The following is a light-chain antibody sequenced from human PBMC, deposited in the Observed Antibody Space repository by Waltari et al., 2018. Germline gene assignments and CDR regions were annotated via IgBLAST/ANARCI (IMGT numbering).Light chain of an antibody. CDR3: CSYAGGNTYV. J-gene: IGLJ1*01. Sequence: WYQHRPGKAPELMIYNVSNRPSGVPDRFSGSKSANTASLTISGLQAEDEADYYCCSYAGGNTYVVGTGTKVTVL. CDR2: NVS. V-gene: IGLV2-11*01.